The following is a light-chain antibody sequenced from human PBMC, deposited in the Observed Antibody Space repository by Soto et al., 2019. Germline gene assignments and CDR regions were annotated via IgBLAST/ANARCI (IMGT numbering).Light chain of an antibody. J-gene: IGKJ2*01. CDR2: GAS. CDR1: QSISDT. CDR3: QHYNYWPYT. Sequence: EIVMTQSPATLSVSPGGRATLSCRASQSISDTLAWYQQKPGQAPRLLIYGASTRATGIPARFSGSGSGTDFTLTISSLQSEDFAVYYCQHYNYWPYTFGQGTKVDIK. V-gene: IGKV3-15*01.